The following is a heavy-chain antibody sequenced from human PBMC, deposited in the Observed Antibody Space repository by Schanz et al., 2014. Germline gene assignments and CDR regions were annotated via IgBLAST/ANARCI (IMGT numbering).Heavy chain of an antibody. CDR1: GFTFSIYA. Sequence: EVQLVESGGGLVQPGGSLRLSCSASGFTFSIYAMHWVRQAPGKGLVWVARINSVGSNTDYADSVTGRFTISRDNAKNTLYLQMNSLRPEDTAVYYCARGGFGEVSYFDYWGQGTLVTVSS. D-gene: IGHD3-10*01. CDR2: INSVGSNT. V-gene: IGHV3-74*02. J-gene: IGHJ4*02. CDR3: ARGGFGEVSYFDY.